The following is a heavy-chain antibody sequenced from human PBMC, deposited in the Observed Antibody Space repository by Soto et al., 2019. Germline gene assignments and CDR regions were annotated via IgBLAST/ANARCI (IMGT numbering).Heavy chain of an antibody. CDR2: IYPGESDT. Sequence: PGECLQISFKGSGYSFTSYLIGWVRQMHVKGLEWMGIIYPGESDTRYSPSFQGQVTISADKSISTAYLQWSSLNASDTAMYYCARLVAVGLRGTRVGSYSYCGMGVCGQETKVTVSS. D-gene: IGHD6-19*01. V-gene: IGHV5-51*01. J-gene: IGHJ6*01. CDR3: ARLVAVGLRGTRVGSYSYCGMGV. CDR1: GYSFTSYL.